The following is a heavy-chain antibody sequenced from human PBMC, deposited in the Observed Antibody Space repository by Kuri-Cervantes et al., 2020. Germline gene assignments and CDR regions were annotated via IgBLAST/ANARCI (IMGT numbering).Heavy chain of an antibody. D-gene: IGHD2-2*01. Sequence: GSLRLSCNVSGVSIDFYYWSWIRQPPGKGLEWIGYIHYSGSTNYNPSLKSRVTISVDTSKNQFSLKLSSVTAADTAVYYCARETFVVVPAAILSNWYFDLWGRGTLVTVSS. CDR3: ARETFVVVPAAILSNWYFDL. V-gene: IGHV4-59*01. J-gene: IGHJ2*01. CDR1: GVSIDFYY. CDR2: IHYSGST.